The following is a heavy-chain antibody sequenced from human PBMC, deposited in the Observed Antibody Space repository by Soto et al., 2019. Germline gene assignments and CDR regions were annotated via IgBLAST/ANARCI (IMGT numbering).Heavy chain of an antibody. V-gene: IGHV4-39*01. CDR3: ASNSYRT. CDR1: GGSIRGSSYY. CDR2: VYYSGST. D-gene: IGHD2-21*01. J-gene: IGHJ1*01. Sequence: SLTCTVFGGSIRGSSYYWGWIRQAPGKGLEWIGSVYYSGSTYCNPSLKSRVTVSADTSKNQFSLKLTSVTAADTALYYCASNSYRTWGQGILVTVSS.